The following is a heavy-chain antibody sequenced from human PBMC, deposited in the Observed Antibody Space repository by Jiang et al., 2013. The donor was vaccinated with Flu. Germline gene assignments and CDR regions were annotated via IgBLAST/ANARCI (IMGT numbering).Heavy chain of an antibody. CDR3: ARIRLATANAFDI. Sequence: KPTQTLTLTCTLSESSLNSSASFNATAMRVSWIRQPPGRALEWLARIDWNDDKFYSSSLKTRLTISKDTSKNQVVLTMTNMDPADTGTYFCARIRLATANAFDIWGQGTKVTVSS. J-gene: IGHJ3*02. CDR2: IDWNDDK. CDR1: ESSLNSSASFNATAMR. V-gene: IGHV2-70*04.